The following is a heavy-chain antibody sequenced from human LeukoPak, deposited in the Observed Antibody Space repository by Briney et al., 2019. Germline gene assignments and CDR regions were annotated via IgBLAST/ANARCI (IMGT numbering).Heavy chain of an antibody. CDR2: ISSSSSYI. J-gene: IGHJ4*02. CDR1: GFTFISYS. V-gene: IGHV3-21*01. D-gene: IGHD3-22*01. Sequence: GGSLRLSCAASGFTFISYSMNWVRQAPGKGLEWVSSISSSSSYIYYADSVKGRFTISRDNAKNSLYLQMNSLRAEDTAVYYCAREKPALTYYYDSSGYYCFDYWGQGTLVTVSS. CDR3: AREKPALTYYYDSSGYYCFDY.